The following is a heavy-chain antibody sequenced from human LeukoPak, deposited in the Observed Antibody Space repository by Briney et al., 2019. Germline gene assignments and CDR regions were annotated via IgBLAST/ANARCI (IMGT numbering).Heavy chain of an antibody. D-gene: IGHD5-24*01. Sequence: PGGSLGLSCAASGFTVSSNYMSWVRQAPGKGLEWVAVISYDGSNKYYADSVKGRFTISRDNSKNTLYLQMNSLRAEDTAVYYCAKDKGRRWLQLSYYFDYWGQGTLVTVSS. J-gene: IGHJ4*02. CDR1: GFTVSSNY. CDR3: AKDKGRRWLQLSYYFDY. CDR2: ISYDGSNK. V-gene: IGHV3-30*18.